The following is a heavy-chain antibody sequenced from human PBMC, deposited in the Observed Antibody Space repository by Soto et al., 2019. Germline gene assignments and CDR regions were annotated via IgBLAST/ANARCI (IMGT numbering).Heavy chain of an antibody. J-gene: IGHJ4*02. Sequence: QVQLQEMGPGLVKPSQTLTVTCTVSGDSVNSAYWSWIRQLPGKGLEWMGNIYHTGRTFYNPSLKSRRSISIDTSKPLFSLKLRSVTASDTAVYYCARTDAYNSSVFDSWGQGTVVTVSS. CDR1: GDSVNSAY. D-gene: IGHD6-6*01. V-gene: IGHV4-31*03. CDR3: ARTDAYNSSVFDS. CDR2: IYHTGRT.